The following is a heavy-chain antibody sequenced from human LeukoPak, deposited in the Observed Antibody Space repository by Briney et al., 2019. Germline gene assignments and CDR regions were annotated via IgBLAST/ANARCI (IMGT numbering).Heavy chain of an antibody. CDR2: ISSSVSTI. D-gene: IGHD3-10*01. CDR3: AIYYGSGTYYNALRV. V-gene: IGHV3-11*01. J-gene: IGHJ4*02. CDR1: GVTFSNYY. Sequence: PAGSLRLSCAASGVTFSNYYISWIRHEPGKGLELVSYISSSVSTIYYADSVKGRFTISRDNANNSQYLQMNTLRAEDTAVYYCAIYYGSGTYYNALRVWGQGTLVTVSS.